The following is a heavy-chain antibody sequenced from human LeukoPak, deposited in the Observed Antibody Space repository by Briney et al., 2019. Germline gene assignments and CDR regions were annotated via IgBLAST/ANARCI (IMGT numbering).Heavy chain of an antibody. V-gene: IGHV3-23*01. CDR3: ARDAGYSYGYFDY. D-gene: IGHD5-18*01. CDR2: ISGSGGST. CDR1: GFTFSSYA. J-gene: IGHJ4*02. Sequence: GGSLRLSCAASGFTFSSYAMSWVRQAPGKGLEWVSAISGSGGSTYYADSVKGRFTISRDNAKNSLYLQMNSLRAEDTAVYYCARDAGYSYGYFDYWGQGTLVTVSS.